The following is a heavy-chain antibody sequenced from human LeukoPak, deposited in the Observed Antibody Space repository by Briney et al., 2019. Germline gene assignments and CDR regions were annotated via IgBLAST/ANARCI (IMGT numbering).Heavy chain of an antibody. V-gene: IGHV3-7*05. D-gene: IGHD1-14*01. J-gene: IGHJ4*02. CDR3: ATENRRFDY. CDR2: INQDGGGK. CDR1: GFTFSTYW. Sequence: PGGSLRLSCAASGFTFSTYWMNWVRQAPGKGLEWVANINQDGGGKYYLGSVKGRFTISRDNAKNSLYLQMNSLRAEDTAVYYCATENRRFDYWGQVTLVTVSS.